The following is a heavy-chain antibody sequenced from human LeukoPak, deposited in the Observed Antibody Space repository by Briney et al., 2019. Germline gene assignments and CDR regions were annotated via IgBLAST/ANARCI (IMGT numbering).Heavy chain of an antibody. CDR2: TYYSGST. V-gene: IGHV4-59*12. D-gene: IGHD3-3*01. CDR3: AREQDYDFWSGYPLFDY. Sequence: SETLSLTCSVSGGSISNYYWSWIRQPPGKGLEWIGSTYYSGSTNYNPSLKSRVTMSVDTSRNQFSLKLSSVTAADTAVYYCAREQDYDFWSGYPLFDYWGQGTLVTVSS. CDR1: GGSISNYY. J-gene: IGHJ4*02.